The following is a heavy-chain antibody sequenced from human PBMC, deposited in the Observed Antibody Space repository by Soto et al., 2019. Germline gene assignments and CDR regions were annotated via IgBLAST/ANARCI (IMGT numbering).Heavy chain of an antibody. D-gene: IGHD5-18*01. V-gene: IGHV4-34*01. Sequence: SETLSLTCADYGWSFSSYHWSWIRQTPGKGLEWNGEINHLTTTNYNPSLKSRVIISLDTPKNPFSMKLSSVTAADTAVYYCARGYDTALAPIFWGQG. CDR2: INHLTTT. CDR3: ARGYDTALAPIF. CDR1: GWSFSSYH. J-gene: IGHJ4*02.